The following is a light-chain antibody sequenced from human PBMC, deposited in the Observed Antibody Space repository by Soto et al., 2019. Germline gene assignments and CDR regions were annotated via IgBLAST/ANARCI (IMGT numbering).Light chain of an antibody. V-gene: IGKV3-11*01. CDR2: DAS. Sequence: EVVLTQCPATLSLSPGERATLSCRASQDIGNYLAWYQQKPGQAPRLLIFDASNRATGIPARFSGSGSGTDFSLTTSSLEPEDFAVYYCQQRYNWPPITFGQGTRLHI. CDR3: QQRYNWPPIT. J-gene: IGKJ5*01. CDR1: QDIGNY.